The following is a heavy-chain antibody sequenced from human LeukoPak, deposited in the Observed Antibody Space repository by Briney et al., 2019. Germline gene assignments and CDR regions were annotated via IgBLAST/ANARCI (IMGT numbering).Heavy chain of an antibody. CDR2: IYSGGST. D-gene: IGHD6-13*01. CDR1: GFTVSSNY. CDR3: ARVYSSSSLYYYYYMDV. V-gene: IGHV3-66*02. Sequence: PGGSLRLSCAASGFTVSSNYMSWVRQAPGKGLEWVSVIYSGGSTYYADSVKGRFTISRDNSKNTLYLQMNSLRAEDTAVYYCARVYSSSSLYYYYYMDVWGKGTTVTVS. J-gene: IGHJ6*03.